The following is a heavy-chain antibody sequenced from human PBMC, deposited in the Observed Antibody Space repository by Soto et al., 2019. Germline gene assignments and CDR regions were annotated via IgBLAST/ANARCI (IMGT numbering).Heavy chain of an antibody. CDR3: APRTTSMVGWFDP. CDR2: VKHSGSS. CDR1: GASISSGDYY. D-gene: IGHD2-15*01. J-gene: IGHJ5*02. Sequence: PSETLSLTCIASGASISSGDYYWSWIRQPPGKGLEWLGFVKHSGSSYYNPSLRSRITISVDTSKNQFSLKLNSVTDADTAVYYCAPRTTSMVGWFDPWGQGTLVTVSS. V-gene: IGHV4-30-4*08.